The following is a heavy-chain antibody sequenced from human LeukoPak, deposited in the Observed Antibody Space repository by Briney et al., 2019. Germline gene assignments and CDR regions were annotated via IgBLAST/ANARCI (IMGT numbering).Heavy chain of an antibody. CDR2: IYHNGGT. CDR1: GGSISRYTYY. CDR3: ASYVDTARAGRGIDV. V-gene: IGHV4-39*01. Sequence: SETLSLTCTVSGGSISRYTYYWAWIRQPPGKGLEWIGSIYHNGGTYDNLSLKSRTTISVDTSKNQFSLTLSSVTAADTAVYYCASYVDTARAGRGIDVRGQGTTVTVSS. D-gene: IGHD5-18*01. J-gene: IGHJ6*02.